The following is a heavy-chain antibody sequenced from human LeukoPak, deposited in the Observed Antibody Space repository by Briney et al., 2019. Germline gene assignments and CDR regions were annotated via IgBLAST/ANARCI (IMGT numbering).Heavy chain of an antibody. J-gene: IGHJ4*02. CDR3: ARGGDPNYYDSSGSWGGIDY. D-gene: IGHD3-22*01. CDR2: INPSGGST. Sequence: ASVKVSCKASGYIFTSYFMHWVRQAPGQGLEWMGLINPSGGSTRYAQKFQGRVTMTRDMSTSTVYMELSSLRSEDTTVYYCARGGDPNYYDSSGSWGGIDYWGQGTLVTVSS. V-gene: IGHV1-46*01. CDR1: GYIFTSYF.